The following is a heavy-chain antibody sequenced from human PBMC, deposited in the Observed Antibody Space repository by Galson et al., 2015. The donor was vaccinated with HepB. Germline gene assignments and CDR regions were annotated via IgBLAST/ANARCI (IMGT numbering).Heavy chain of an antibody. D-gene: IGHD4-17*01. CDR3: ARVREDYGYVDAFDI. CDR2: IWYDGSNK. V-gene: IGHV3-33*08. J-gene: IGHJ3*02. Sequence: SLRLSCAASGFTFSSYGMHWVRQAPGKGLEWVAVIWYDGSNKYYADSVKGRFTISRDNSKNTLYLQMNSLRAEDTAVYYCARVREDYGYVDAFDIWGQGTMVTVSS. CDR1: GFTFSSYG.